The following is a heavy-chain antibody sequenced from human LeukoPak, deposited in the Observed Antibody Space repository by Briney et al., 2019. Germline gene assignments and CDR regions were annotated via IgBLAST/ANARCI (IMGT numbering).Heavy chain of an antibody. V-gene: IGHV3-23*01. J-gene: IGHJ3*02. D-gene: IGHD3-10*01. CDR1: GFTFSSYA. Sequence: GGSLRLSCAVSGFTFSSYAMSWVRQAPGKGLEWVSAISGSGGSTYYADSVKGRFTISRDNSKNTLYLQMNSLRAEDTAVYYCAKDPTPTMVRRRDAFDIWGQGTMVTVSS. CDR3: AKDPTPTMVRRRDAFDI. CDR2: ISGSGGST.